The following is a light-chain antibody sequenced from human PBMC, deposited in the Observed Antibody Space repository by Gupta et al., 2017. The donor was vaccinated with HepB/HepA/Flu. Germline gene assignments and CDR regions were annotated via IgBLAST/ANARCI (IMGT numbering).Light chain of an antibody. Sequence: SSELPQPPSVSVSPGQTARITCSVDALPKQYAYWYQQKPGQAPVLVIYKDSERPSGIPERFSGSSSGTTGTLTISGVQAEEEADYYCQSADSRGTDHWVFGGGTKLTVL. V-gene: IGLV3-25*02. J-gene: IGLJ3*02. CDR3: QSADSRGTDHWV. CDR1: ALPKQY. CDR2: KDS.